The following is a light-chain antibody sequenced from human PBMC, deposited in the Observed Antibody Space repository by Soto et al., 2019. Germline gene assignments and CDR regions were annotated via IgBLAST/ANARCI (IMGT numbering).Light chain of an antibody. CDR1: SSDVGGYNY. Sequence: QSALTQPASVSGSPGQSITISCTGTSSDVGGYNYVSWYQQHPGKAPKLIIYDVSNRPSGVSNRFSGSKSGSTASLTISGLQAEDEADHYCSSYTSSSTRVFGGGTKLTVL. CDR2: DVS. J-gene: IGLJ3*02. CDR3: SSYTSSSTRV. V-gene: IGLV2-14*01.